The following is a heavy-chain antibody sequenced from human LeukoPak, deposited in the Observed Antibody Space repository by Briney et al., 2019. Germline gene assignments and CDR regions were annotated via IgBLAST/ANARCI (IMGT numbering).Heavy chain of an antibody. CDR2: IYPGDSDT. D-gene: IGHD6-19*01. V-gene: IGHV5-51*01. CDR3: ARDVFLGAVAGRRADY. J-gene: IGHJ4*02. CDR1: GYSFTSYW. Sequence: GESLKISCKGSGYSFTSYWIGWVRQMPGKGLEWMGIIYPGDSDTRYSPSFQGQVTISADKSISTAYLQWSSLKASDTAMYYCARDVFLGAVAGRRADYWGQGTLVTVSS.